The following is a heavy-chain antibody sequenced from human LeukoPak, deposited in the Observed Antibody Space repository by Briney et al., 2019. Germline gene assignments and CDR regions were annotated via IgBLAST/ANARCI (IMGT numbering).Heavy chain of an antibody. D-gene: IGHD6-13*01. CDR1: GFTFSSYD. V-gene: IGHV3-13*01. CDR2: IGTAGDT. CDR3: ARGRDSSSWTVHSFDY. J-gene: IGHJ4*02. Sequence: GGSLRLSCAASGFTFSSYDMHWVRQATGKGLEWVSAIGTAGDTYYPGSVKGRFTISRENAKNSLYLQMNSLRAGDTAVYYCARGRDSSSWTVHSFDYWGQGTLVTVSS.